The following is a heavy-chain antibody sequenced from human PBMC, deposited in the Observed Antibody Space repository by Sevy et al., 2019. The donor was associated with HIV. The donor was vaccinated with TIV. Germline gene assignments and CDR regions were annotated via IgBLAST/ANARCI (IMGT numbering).Heavy chain of an antibody. V-gene: IGHV1-2*02. CDR3: AGEQEFCSTTTCYGGLDH. CDR1: GYRFTDYY. J-gene: IGHJ4*01. Sequence: ASVKVSCETSGYRFTDYYIHWVRQAPGQGLEWMGWINPNSDVTKSAKKFQDRVIMTKDTSISTVYMELRGLTFDDSAVYYGAGEQEFCSTTTCYGGLDHWGHGSLVTVSS. CDR2: INPNSDVT. D-gene: IGHD2-2*01.